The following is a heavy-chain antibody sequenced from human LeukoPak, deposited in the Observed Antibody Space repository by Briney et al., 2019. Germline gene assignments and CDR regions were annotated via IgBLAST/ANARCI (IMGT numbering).Heavy chain of an antibody. CDR1: GFTFSSYA. CDR3: ARDRILEWLFFQGYFDL. D-gene: IGHD3-3*01. J-gene: IGHJ2*01. Sequence: PGGSLRLSCAASGFTFSSYAMSWVRQAPGKGLEWVSAISGSGGSTYYADSVKGRFTISRDNSKNTLYLQMNSLRAEDTAVYYCARDRILEWLFFQGYFDLWGRGTLVTVSS. V-gene: IGHV3-23*01. CDR2: ISGSGGST.